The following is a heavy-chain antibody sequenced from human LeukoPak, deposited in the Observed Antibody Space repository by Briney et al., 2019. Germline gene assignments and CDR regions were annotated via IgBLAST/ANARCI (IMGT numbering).Heavy chain of an antibody. V-gene: IGHV1-46*01. CDR2: INPSGGST. D-gene: IGHD6-13*01. Sequence: ASVKVSCKASGYTFTSYYMHWVRQAPGQGLEWMGIINPSGGSTSYAQKFQGRVTMTRDTSTSTVYMELSSLRSEDTAVYYCXXDRAAAAQFDPWGQGTLVTVSS. J-gene: IGHJ5*02. CDR1: GYTFTSYY. CDR3: XXDRAAAAQFDP.